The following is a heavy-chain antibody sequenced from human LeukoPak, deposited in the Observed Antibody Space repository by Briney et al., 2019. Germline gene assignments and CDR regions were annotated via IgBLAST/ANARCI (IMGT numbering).Heavy chain of an antibody. CDR2: IIPIFGTA. CDR3: ARAPYYDSSGNFDY. D-gene: IGHD3-22*01. CDR1: GGTFSSYA. J-gene: IGHJ4*02. V-gene: IGHV1-69*06. Sequence: SVKVSCKASGGTFSSYAISWVRQAPGQGLEWMGGIIPIFGTANYAQKFQGRVTITADKSTSTAYMGLSSLRSDDMAVYYCARAPYYDSSGNFDYWGQGTLVTVSS.